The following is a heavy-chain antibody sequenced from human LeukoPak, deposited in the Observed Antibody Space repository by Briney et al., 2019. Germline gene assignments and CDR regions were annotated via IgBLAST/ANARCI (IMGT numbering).Heavy chain of an antibody. Sequence: GGPLRLSCEASGLTFSSYAMSWVRQAPGKGLEWVSAISGSGGSTYYADSVKGRFTISRDNSKNTLYLQMNSLRAEDTAVYYCAKTTTYYYGSGSYYNGGYYFDYWGQGTLVTVSS. CDR1: GLTFSSYA. J-gene: IGHJ4*02. V-gene: IGHV3-23*01. D-gene: IGHD3-10*01. CDR2: ISGSGGST. CDR3: AKTTTYYYGSGSYYNGGYYFDY.